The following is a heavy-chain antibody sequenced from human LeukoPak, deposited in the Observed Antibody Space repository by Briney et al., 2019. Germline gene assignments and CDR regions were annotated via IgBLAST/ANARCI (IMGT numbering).Heavy chain of an antibody. V-gene: IGHV4-61*02. D-gene: IGHD3-22*01. CDR2: IYTSGST. Sequence: SQTLSLTCTVSGGSISSGSYYWSWVRQPAGKGLEWIGRIYTSGSTNYNPSLKSRVTISVDTSKNQFSLKLSSVTAADTAVYYCARVTTGGYYNCWGQGTLVTVSS. CDR1: GGSISSGSYY. J-gene: IGHJ4*02. CDR3: ARVTTGGYYNC.